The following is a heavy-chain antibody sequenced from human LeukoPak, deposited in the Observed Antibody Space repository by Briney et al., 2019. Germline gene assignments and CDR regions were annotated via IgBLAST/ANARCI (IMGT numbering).Heavy chain of an antibody. Sequence: GGSLRLSCAASGFTFSTYAMSWVRQAPGKGLEWVSSISSSSSYIYYADSVKGRFTISRDNAKNSLFLQMNSLRAEDTAVYYCARSGVVVAALERGVANWFDPWGQGTLVTVSS. CDR3: ARSGVVVAALERGVANWFDP. D-gene: IGHD2-15*01. CDR2: ISSSSSYI. CDR1: GFTFSTYA. J-gene: IGHJ5*02. V-gene: IGHV3-21*01.